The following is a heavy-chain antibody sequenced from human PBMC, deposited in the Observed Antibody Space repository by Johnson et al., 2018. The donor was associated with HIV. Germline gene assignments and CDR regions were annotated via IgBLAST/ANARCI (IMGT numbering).Heavy chain of an antibody. D-gene: IGHD1-26*01. CDR1: GFTFSSYW. CDR3: VTEDRGSA. V-gene: IGHV3-33*08. CDR2: IWYAGSNK. Sequence: QVQLVESGGGLIQPGGSLRLSCAASGFTFSSYWMHWVRQAPGKGLEWVAVIWYAGSNKYYADSVKGRFTISRETSKNTLYLQMNSLRDEDTAVYYGVTEDRGSAWGQGTTVTVSS. J-gene: IGHJ3*01.